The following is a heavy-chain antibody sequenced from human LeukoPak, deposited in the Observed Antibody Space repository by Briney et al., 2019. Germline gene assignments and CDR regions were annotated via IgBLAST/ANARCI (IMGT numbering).Heavy chain of an antibody. V-gene: IGHV1-18*01. Sequence: GASVKVSCKASGYTFTSYGISWVRQAPGHGLEWMGWISAYNGNTNYAPKLQGRVTMTTDTSTSTAYMELRSLRSDDTAVYYCAREDCSGGSCYSLSLTPVFHVFDIWGQGTMVTVSS. J-gene: IGHJ3*02. CDR2: ISAYNGNT. CDR3: AREDCSGGSCYSLSLTPVFHVFDI. D-gene: IGHD2-15*01. CDR1: GYTFTSYG.